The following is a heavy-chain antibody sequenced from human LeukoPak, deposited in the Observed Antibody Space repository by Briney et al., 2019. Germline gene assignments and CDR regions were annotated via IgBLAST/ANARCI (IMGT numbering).Heavy chain of an antibody. V-gene: IGHV3-23*01. D-gene: IGHD3-22*01. CDR2: LSGSGGST. CDR1: GFTFSSYA. J-gene: IGHJ4*02. Sequence: PGGSLRLACAASGFTFSSYAISWVRQAAGKGLEWVSALSGSGGSTYYADSVKGRFTISRDNSKNTLYLQMNSLRAEDTAVYYCAKPTHYYDSSGYRNWGQGTLVTVSS. CDR3: AKPTHYYDSSGYRN.